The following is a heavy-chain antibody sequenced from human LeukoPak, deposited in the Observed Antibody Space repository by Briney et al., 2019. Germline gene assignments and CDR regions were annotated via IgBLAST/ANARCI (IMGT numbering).Heavy chain of an antibody. J-gene: IGHJ4*02. V-gene: IGHV4-61*02. Sequence: PSQTLSLTCTVSGGSISSGSYYWSWLRQPAGKGLEWIGRIYTSGSTNYNPSLKSRVTISVDTSKNQFSLKLSSVTAADTAVYYCARSAVVVPAALAYFDYWGQGTLVTVSS. CDR3: ARSAVVVPAALAYFDY. D-gene: IGHD2-2*01. CDR1: GGSISSGSYY. CDR2: IYTSGST.